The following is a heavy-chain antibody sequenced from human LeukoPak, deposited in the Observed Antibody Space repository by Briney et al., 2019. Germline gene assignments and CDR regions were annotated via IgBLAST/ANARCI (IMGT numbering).Heavy chain of an antibody. CDR2: IIPIFGTA. D-gene: IGHD3-9*01. J-gene: IGHJ4*02. Sequence: SVKVSCKASGGTFSSYAISWVRQAPGQGLEWMGGIIPIFGTANYAQKFQGRVTITTDESTSTAYMELSSLRSEDTAVDYCASHRERLTGYIRDDYWGQGTLVTVSS. V-gene: IGHV1-69*05. CDR3: ASHRERLTGYIRDDY. CDR1: GGTFSSYA.